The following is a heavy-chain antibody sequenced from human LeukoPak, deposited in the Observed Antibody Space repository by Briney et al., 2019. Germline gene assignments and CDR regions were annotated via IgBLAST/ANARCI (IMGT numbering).Heavy chain of an antibody. CDR3: ARLYYSSTSCYCYFDY. CDR1: GFTFSSYA. CDR2: IYSGGST. D-gene: IGHD2-2*01. J-gene: IGHJ4*02. V-gene: IGHV3-66*01. Sequence: GGSLRLSCAASGFTFSSYAMSWVRQAPGKGLEWVSVIYSGGSTYYADSVKGRFTISRDNAKNSLYLQMNSLRAEDTAVYYCARLYYSSTSCYCYFDYWGQGTLVTVSS.